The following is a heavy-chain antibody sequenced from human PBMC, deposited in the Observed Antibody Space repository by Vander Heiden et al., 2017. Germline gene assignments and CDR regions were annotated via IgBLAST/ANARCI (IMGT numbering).Heavy chain of an antibody. CDR2: IWYDGSNK. Sequence: QVQLVESGGGVVQPGRSLRLSCAASGFTFSGYGMHWVRQAPGKGLEWVAVIWYDGSNKYYADSVKGRFTISRDNSKNTLYLQMNSLRAEDTAVYYCAREEGGSSHNNWFDPWGQGTLVTVSS. D-gene: IGHD6-13*01. V-gene: IGHV3-33*01. J-gene: IGHJ5*02. CDR3: AREEGGSSHNNWFDP. CDR1: GFTFSGYG.